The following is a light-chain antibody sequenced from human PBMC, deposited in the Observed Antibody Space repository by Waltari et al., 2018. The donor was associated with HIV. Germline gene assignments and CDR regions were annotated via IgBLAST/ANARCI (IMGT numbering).Light chain of an antibody. CDR1: SSNIGRNI. CDR3: VSWDDSLNGWV. CDR2: SKK. J-gene: IGLJ3*02. V-gene: IGLV1-44*01. Sequence: QSVLSRLPSASGSLGQRVTISCSGSSSNIGRNISNWYQQLPGTAANLLIDSKKQRLSGVPERFSGSMSGTSPSLAVSGIQSDEDAEYYCVSWDDSLNGWVFGGGTTLTV.